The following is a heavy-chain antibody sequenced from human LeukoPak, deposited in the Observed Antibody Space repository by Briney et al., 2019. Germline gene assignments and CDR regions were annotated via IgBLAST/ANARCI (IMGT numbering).Heavy chain of an antibody. CDR2: IIHGGSP. CDR3: ARGYDSSGYIYYYYYMDV. Sequence: KASETLSLTCAVYGGSFSGYYWSWIRQPPGKGLEWIGEIIHGGSPNYNPSLKSRVTISVDTSKNQFSLNLSSVTAADTAVYYCARGYDSSGYIYYYYYMDVWGKGTTVTVSS. D-gene: IGHD3-22*01. CDR1: GGSFSGYY. J-gene: IGHJ6*03. V-gene: IGHV4-34*01.